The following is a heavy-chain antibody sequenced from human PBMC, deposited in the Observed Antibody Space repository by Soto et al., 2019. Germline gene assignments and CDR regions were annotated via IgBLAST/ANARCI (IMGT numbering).Heavy chain of an antibody. J-gene: IGHJ1*01. Sequence: QVQLVESGGGVVQPGGSLKLSCAAAGFNFNHFALNWVRQAPGKGPVWVAVISYDGLKKFYADSVKGRFTISRDTSTDTVSLQMNDLRVEDTSVYYCARDGCSGTACYLQHWGQGTLVTVSS. CDR1: GFNFNHFA. CDR2: ISYDGLKK. CDR3: ARDGCSGTACYLQH. D-gene: IGHD5-12*01. V-gene: IGHV3-30*04.